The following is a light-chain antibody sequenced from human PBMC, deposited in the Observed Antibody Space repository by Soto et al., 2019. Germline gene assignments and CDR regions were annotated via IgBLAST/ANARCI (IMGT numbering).Light chain of an antibody. V-gene: IGLV1-40*01. CDR3: QSYDSSLSGLYV. Sequence: QSVLTQPPSVSGAPGQRVTISFTGSSSNIGAGYDVHWYQQLPGTAPILLIYGNSNRPSGVPDRFSGSKSGTSASLAITGLQAEDEADYYCQSYDSSLSGLYVFGTGTKLNVL. CDR2: GNS. CDR1: SSNIGAGYD. J-gene: IGLJ1*01.